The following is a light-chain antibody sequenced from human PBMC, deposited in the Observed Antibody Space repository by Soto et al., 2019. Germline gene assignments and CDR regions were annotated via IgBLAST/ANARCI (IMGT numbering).Light chain of an antibody. Sequence: VLTQSPATLSLSPGERATLSCRASRSIRTYVAWYQQRPGQAPRLRRYEALHRATGIPDRFSGRGAGTDCTLTISSLEPEDFAVYYCQQRNNWPLTFGGGTKVDIK. V-gene: IGKV3-11*01. J-gene: IGKJ4*02. CDR3: QQRNNWPLT. CDR2: EAL. CDR1: RSIRTY.